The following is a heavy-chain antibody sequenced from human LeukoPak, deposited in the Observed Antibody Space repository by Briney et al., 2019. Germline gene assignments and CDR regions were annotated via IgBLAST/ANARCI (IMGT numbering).Heavy chain of an antibody. CDR2: IYTSGST. Sequence: SETLSLTCTVSGGSISSYYWSWIRQPPGKGLEWIGYIYTSGSTNYNPSLKSRVTISVDTSKNQFSLKLSPVTAADTAVYYCARTGYSSSWGGRWYYYYMDVWGKGTTVTVSS. D-gene: IGHD6-13*01. J-gene: IGHJ6*03. V-gene: IGHV4-4*09. CDR3: ARTGYSSSWGGRWYYYYMDV. CDR1: GGSISSYY.